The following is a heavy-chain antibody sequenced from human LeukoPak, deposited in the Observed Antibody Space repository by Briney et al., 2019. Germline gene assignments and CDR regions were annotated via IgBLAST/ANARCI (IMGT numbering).Heavy chain of an antibody. J-gene: IGHJ5*02. CDR2: INPSGGST. Sequence: ASVKVSCKASGYTFTSYYMHWVRQAPGQGLEWMGIINPSGGSTGYAQKFQGRVTITRNTSISTAYMELSSLRSEDTAVYYCARGAHVLRFLERGDYFDPWGQGTLVTVSS. V-gene: IGHV1-46*01. CDR1: GYTFTSYY. D-gene: IGHD3-3*01. CDR3: ARGAHVLRFLERGDYFDP.